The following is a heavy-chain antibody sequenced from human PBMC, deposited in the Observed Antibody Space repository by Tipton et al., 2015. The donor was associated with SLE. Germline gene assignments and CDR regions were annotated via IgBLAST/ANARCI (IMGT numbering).Heavy chain of an antibody. CDR3: ARQGVWGSYRYE. J-gene: IGHJ4*02. CDR1: GGSISSYY. CDR2: IYYSGST. D-gene: IGHD3-16*02. V-gene: IGHV4-59*01. Sequence: TLSLTCTVSGGSISSYYWSWIRQPPGKGLEWIGYIYYSGSTNYNPSLKSRVTISVDTSKNQFSLKLSSVTAADTAVYYCARQGVWGSYRYEWGQGTLVTVSS.